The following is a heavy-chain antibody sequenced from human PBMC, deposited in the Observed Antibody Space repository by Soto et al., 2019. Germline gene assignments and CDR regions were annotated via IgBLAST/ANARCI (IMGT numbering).Heavy chain of an antibody. Sequence: GASVKVSCKASGYSFTRYGIRWVRQAPGQGIEWMGWMSAYNEHTNFGQKFQGKVDMTRETFTITAYMELGGLTSGDTAVYYCAREGYCSSGSCALYSHEYFGMDVWGQGTTVTVSS. CDR2: MSAYNEHT. CDR1: GYSFTRYG. J-gene: IGHJ6*02. CDR3: AREGYCSSGSCALYSHEYFGMDV. D-gene: IGHD2-15*01. V-gene: IGHV1-18*01.